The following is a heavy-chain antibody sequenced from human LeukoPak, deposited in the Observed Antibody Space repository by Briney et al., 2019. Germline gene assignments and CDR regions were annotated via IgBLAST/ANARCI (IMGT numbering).Heavy chain of an antibody. CDR3: AHRKNYYDSSVFDY. CDR1: GFSLHTRGVG. CDR2: IYWDDDR. Sequence: SGPTLVKPTHTLTLTCTFSGFSLHTRGVGVGWIRQPPGRALEWLALIYWDDDRRYIPSLKSRLTITKDTSKNQVVLTMTNMDPVDTATYYCAHRKNYYDSSVFDYWGQGTLVTVSS. J-gene: IGHJ4*02. D-gene: IGHD3-22*01. V-gene: IGHV2-5*02.